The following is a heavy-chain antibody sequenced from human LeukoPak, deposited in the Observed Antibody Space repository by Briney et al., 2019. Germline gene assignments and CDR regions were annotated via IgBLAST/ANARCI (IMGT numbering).Heavy chain of an antibody. Sequence: XLSCAASGVTFSNYGMHWVRQAPGKGVEWGAVTLYDGSNNYYAHSVKGRFTISRDDSNNTLYLQMHSLRAEDTALYFCARDEGAFGGIIVPRDWGQGTLVTVSS. CDR3: ARDEGAFGGIIVPRD. J-gene: IGHJ4*02. CDR2: TLYDGSNN. CDR1: GVTFSNYG. V-gene: IGHV3-30*03. D-gene: IGHD3-16*02.